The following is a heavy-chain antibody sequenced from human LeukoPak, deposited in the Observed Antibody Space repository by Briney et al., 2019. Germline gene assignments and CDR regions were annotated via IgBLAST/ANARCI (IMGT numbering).Heavy chain of an antibody. J-gene: IGHJ4*02. CDR2: IKEDGSEK. V-gene: IGHV3-7*01. CDR1: RFTFSSYW. CDR3: ARELVIPDDDFWSGPSTYFFDS. Sequence: GGSLRLSCAASRFTFSSYWMTWVRQAPGKGLEWVANIKEDGSEKYYVDSVKGRFTISRDNAKNSLYLQMNSLRAEDTAVYYCARELVIPDDDFWSGPSTYFFDSWGQGTLVTVSS. D-gene: IGHD3-3*01.